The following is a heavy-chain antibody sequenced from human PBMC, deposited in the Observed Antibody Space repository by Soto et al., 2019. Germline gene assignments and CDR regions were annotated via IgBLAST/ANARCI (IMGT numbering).Heavy chain of an antibody. CDR3: AKDQGIAAAGTVYYYYYGMDV. CDR1: GFTFSSYA. J-gene: IGHJ6*02. Sequence: GESLKISCAASGFTFSSYAMSWVRQAPGKGLEWVSAISGSGGSTYYADSVKGRFTISRDNSKNTLYLQMNSLRAEDTAVYYCAKDQGIAAAGTVYYYYYGMDVWGQGTTVTVSS. CDR2: ISGSGGST. V-gene: IGHV3-23*01. D-gene: IGHD6-13*01.